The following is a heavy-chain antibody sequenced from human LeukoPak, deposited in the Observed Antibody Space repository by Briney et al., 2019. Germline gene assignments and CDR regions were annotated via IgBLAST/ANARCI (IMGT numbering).Heavy chain of an antibody. CDR2: ISGSGGST. CDR3: AKGYQLLYSLFFDY. D-gene: IGHD2-2*02. J-gene: IGHJ4*02. CDR1: GFTFSSYA. Sequence: GGSLRLSCAASGFTFSSYAMSWVRQAPGKGLEWVSAISGSGGSTYYADSVKGRFTISRDNSKDTLYLQMNSLRAEDTAVYYCAKGYQLLYSLFFDYWGQGTLVTVSS. V-gene: IGHV3-23*01.